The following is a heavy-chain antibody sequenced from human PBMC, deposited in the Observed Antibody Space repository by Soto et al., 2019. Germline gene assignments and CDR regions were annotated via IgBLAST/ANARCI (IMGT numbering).Heavy chain of an antibody. D-gene: IGHD3-3*01. J-gene: IGHJ5*02. Sequence: QITLKESGPTRVKSTQTLTLTCTFSGFSLTTSGVGVGWIRQPPGKALEWLALIYGDDDKRYSPSLKTRLTISKDTSKNQVDHTMTHMDPVATATYYCGQRLWRGYKAWFDPWGQGTLVTVS. CDR1: GFSLTTSGVG. V-gene: IGHV2-5*02. CDR2: IYGDDDK. CDR3: GQRLWRGYKAWFDP.